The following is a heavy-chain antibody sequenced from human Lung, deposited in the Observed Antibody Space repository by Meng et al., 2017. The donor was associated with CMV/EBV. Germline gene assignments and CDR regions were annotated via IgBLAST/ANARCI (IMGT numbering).Heavy chain of an antibody. CDR1: GYTFSNYE. CDR3: ARGQVQCSTINCHDYRFSGMDV. CDR2: MNPNRGNT. D-gene: IGHD2/OR15-2a*01. J-gene: IGHJ6*02. Sequence: ASVNVSCKASGYTFSNYEIIWVRQASGQGLEWVGWMNPNRGNTAYAQKFQGRVTMTRDTSTSIAYMELSSLRSGDTAVYYCARGQVQCSTINCHDYRFSGMDVWGQGTTVXVSS. V-gene: IGHV1-8*01.